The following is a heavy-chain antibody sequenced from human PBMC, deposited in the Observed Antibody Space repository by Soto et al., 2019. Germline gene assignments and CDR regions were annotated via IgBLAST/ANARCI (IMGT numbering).Heavy chain of an antibody. CDR3: AKGATYFDRLLIFDY. CDR1: GFTFSSYG. V-gene: IGHV3-30*18. CDR2: ISYDGSNK. D-gene: IGHD3-9*01. Sequence: QVQLVESGGGVVQPGRSLRLSCAASGFTFSSYGMHWVRQAPGKGLEWVAVISYDGSNKYYADYVKGRFTISRDNSKNTLYLQMNSLRAEDTAVYYCAKGATYFDRLLIFDYWGQGTLVTVSS. J-gene: IGHJ4*02.